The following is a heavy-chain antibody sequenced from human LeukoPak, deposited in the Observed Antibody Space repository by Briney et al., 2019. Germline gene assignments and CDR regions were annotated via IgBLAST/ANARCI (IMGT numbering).Heavy chain of an antibody. CDR2: INPNSGDT. CDR1: VYTLTELA. D-gene: IGHD3-16*01. Sequence: ASVNVSCKVSVYTLTELAIHWVRQAPGQGLEWMGWINPNSGDTNYAQKFQGRVTMTRDTSISTAYMELSRLRSDDTAVYYCARVRYRLAETYIDYWGQGTLVTVSS. J-gene: IGHJ4*02. V-gene: IGHV1-2*02. CDR3: ARVRYRLAETYIDY.